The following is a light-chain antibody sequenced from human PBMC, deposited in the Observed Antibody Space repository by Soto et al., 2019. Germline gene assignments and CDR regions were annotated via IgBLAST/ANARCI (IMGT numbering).Light chain of an antibody. CDR2: GAS. J-gene: IGKJ1*01. CDR1: QSINSN. V-gene: IGKV3-15*01. CDR3: QQYNNWPLT. Sequence: EIVMTQSPATLSVSPGERATLSCMASQSINSNLTWYQQKPGQAPRLLIYGASTRATGIPARFSGSGSGTEFTLTISSLQSEDFAVYYCQQYNNWPLTFGQGTKVDIK.